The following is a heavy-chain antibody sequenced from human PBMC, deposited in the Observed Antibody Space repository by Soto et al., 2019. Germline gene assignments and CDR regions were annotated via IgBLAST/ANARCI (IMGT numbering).Heavy chain of an antibody. V-gene: IGHV1-69*01. CDR2: IIPFFGTA. CDR1: GGTFSTFG. J-gene: IGHJ4*02. Sequence: QVQLVQSGAEVKKTGSSVKVSCKTSGGTFSTFGISWVRQAPGQGLEWMGGIIPFFGTAEYSQKFEDRITITADESTNTVYMDLRRLTSEDTAIYYCATTAPMDASDKYYYAFWGQGALGTVSS. CDR3: ATTAPMDASDKYYYAF. D-gene: IGHD3-10*01.